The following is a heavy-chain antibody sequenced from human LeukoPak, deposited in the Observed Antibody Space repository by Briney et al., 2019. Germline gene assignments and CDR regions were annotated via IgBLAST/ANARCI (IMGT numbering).Heavy chain of an antibody. CDR1: GYTFTVFH. CDR2: INPNSGGT. Sequence: ASVTVSCKAFGYTFTVFHIHWVRQAPGQGLEWMGLINPNSGGTNYAQKFQGRVTMTRDTSISTAYMELIRLRSDDTAVYYCAKEGTGIDYWGQGTLVTVSS. CDR3: AKEGTGIDY. D-gene: IGHD3/OR15-3a*01. J-gene: IGHJ4*02. V-gene: IGHV1-2*02.